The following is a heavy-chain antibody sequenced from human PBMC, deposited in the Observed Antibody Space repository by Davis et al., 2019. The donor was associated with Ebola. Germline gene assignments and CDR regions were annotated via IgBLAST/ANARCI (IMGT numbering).Heavy chain of an antibody. V-gene: IGHV3-30*18. CDR1: GFTFSSYG. J-gene: IGHJ4*02. CDR3: AKLGGTVTPYFDY. CDR2: ISYDGSNK. D-gene: IGHD4-17*01. Sequence: GESLKISCAASGFTFSSYGMHWVRQAPGKGLEWVAVISYDGSNKYYADSVKGRFTISRDNSKNTLYLQMNSLRAEDTAVYYCAKLGGTVTPYFDYWGQGTLVTVSS.